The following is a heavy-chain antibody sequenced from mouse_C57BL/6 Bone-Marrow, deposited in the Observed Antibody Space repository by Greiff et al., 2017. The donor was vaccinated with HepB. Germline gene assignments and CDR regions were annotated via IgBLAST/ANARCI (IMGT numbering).Heavy chain of an antibody. J-gene: IGHJ2*01. D-gene: IGHD2-1*01. Sequence: DVKLVESGPGLVKPSQSLSLTCSVTGYSITSGYYWNWIRQFPGNKLEWMGYISYDGSNNYNPSLKNRISITRDTSKNQFFLKLNSVTTEDTATYYCARDLLCSDYWGQGTTLTVSS. CDR1: GYSITSGYY. CDR3: ARDLLCSDY. CDR2: ISYDGSN. V-gene: IGHV3-6*01.